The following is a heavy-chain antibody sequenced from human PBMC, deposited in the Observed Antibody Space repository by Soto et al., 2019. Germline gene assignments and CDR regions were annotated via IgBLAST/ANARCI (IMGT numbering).Heavy chain of an antibody. D-gene: IGHD6-13*01. CDR1: GFTFSSYA. CDR2: ISSGGGST. V-gene: IGHV3-23*01. CDR3: AKLGGYRVLED. J-gene: IGHJ4*02. Sequence: EVQLLESGGGLAQPGGSLRLSCAASGFTFSSYALTWVRQAPGKGLAWVSAISSGGGSTYYPDSVKGRFTISRDNSKNTLYLQMNSLRAEDTAVYYCAKLGGYRVLEDWGQGTLVTVSS.